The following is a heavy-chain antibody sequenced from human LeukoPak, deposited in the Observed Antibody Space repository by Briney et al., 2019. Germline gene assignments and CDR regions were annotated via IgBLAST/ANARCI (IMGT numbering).Heavy chain of an antibody. V-gene: IGHV3-11*01. D-gene: IGHD4-17*01. CDR2: LSDRNIII. CDR3: ASGGDYAGVAALFRH. Sequence: PGGSLRLPCEASGFNFSASYMAWIRLTPGKRLEWVSYLSDRNIIINYADSVRGRFTISRVDTKMSLYLQMNNLRIEDTAIYYCASGGDYAGVAALFRHWGQGSLVTVSS. J-gene: IGHJ4*02. CDR1: GFNFSASY.